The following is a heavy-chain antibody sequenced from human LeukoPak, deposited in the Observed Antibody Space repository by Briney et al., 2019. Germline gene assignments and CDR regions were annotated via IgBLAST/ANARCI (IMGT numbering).Heavy chain of an antibody. V-gene: IGHV3-30-3*01. CDR2: ISYDGSNK. J-gene: IGHJ5*02. CDR3: ARDKGAVADHPFS. Sequence: GGSLRLSCAASGFTFSSYAMHWVRQAPGKGLEWVAVISYDGSNKYYADSVKGRFTISRDNSKNTLYLQMNSLRAEDTAVYYCARDKGAVADHPFSWGQGTLVTVSS. D-gene: IGHD6-19*01. CDR1: GFTFSSYA.